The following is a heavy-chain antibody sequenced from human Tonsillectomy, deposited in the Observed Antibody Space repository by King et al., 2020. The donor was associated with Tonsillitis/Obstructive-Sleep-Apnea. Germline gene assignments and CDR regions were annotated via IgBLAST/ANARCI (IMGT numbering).Heavy chain of an antibody. CDR2: ISWNSGSR. V-gene: IGHV3-9*01. J-gene: IGHJ3*02. CDR1: GFTFDDYA. Sequence: VQLVESGGGLVEPGRSLRLSCAASGFTFDDYAMYWVRQAPGKGLEWVSGISWNSGSRAYADSVKGRFTISRDNAKNSLYLQMNSLRAEDTALYFCAKDLIIAVSGTPGDAFDIWGQGTMVTVSS. D-gene: IGHD6-13*01. CDR3: AKDLIIAVSGTPGDAFDI.